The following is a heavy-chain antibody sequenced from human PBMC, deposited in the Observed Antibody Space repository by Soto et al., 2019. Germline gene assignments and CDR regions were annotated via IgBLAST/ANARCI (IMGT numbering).Heavy chain of an antibody. CDR3: AREVERGYSYGSQEY. D-gene: IGHD5-18*01. V-gene: IGHV1-46*01. J-gene: IGHJ4*02. CDR2: INPSGGST. CDR1: GYTFTSYY. Sequence: QVQLVQSGAEVKKPGASVKVSCKASGYTFTSYYMHWVRQAPGQGPEWMGIINPSGGSTSYAQKFQGRVTMTRDTSTSTVYMDLSSLRSEDTAVYYCAREVERGYSYGSQEYWGQGTLVTVSS.